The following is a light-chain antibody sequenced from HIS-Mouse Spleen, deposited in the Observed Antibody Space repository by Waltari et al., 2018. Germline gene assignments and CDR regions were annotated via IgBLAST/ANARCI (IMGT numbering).Light chain of an antibody. Sequence: QSALTQPRSVSGSPGQSVTISCTGTSSDVGGYNYVSWYQQHPGKAPKLMSYDVSKRPSGVPDRFSGSKSGNTASLTISGLQAEDEAEYYCCSYAGSYTGVFGTGTKVTVL. CDR3: CSYAGSYTGV. J-gene: IGLJ1*01. CDR1: SSDVGGYNY. V-gene: IGLV2-11*01. CDR2: DVS.